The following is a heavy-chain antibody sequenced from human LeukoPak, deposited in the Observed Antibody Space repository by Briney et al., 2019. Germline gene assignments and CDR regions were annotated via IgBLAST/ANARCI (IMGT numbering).Heavy chain of an antibody. Sequence: GASVKVSCKASGYTFTSYGISWVRQAPGQGLEWMGWISAYNGNTNYAQKLQGRVTMTTDTSTSTAYMELRSLRSDDTAVYYCARDTPLTTVIPFDPWGQGTLVTVSS. V-gene: IGHV1-18*01. CDR1: GYTFTSYG. J-gene: IGHJ5*02. CDR2: ISAYNGNT. CDR3: ARDTPLTTVIPFDP. D-gene: IGHD4-11*01.